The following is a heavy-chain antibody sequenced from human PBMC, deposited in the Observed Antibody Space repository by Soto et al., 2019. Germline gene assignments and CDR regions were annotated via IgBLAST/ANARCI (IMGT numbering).Heavy chain of an antibody. Sequence: EVQLVESGGGLVQPGRSLRLSCAASGFTFDDFSMHWVRHTPGEGLEWVSGISWNSGSIGYADSVKGRFSISRDNAKNSLYLQLNSLRTEDTALYYCTRASHSDFSDYGYFEFWGQGTLVTVSS. CDR1: GFTFDDFS. V-gene: IGHV3-9*01. J-gene: IGHJ4*02. CDR2: ISWNSGSI. CDR3: TRASHSDFSDYGYFEF. D-gene: IGHD4-17*01.